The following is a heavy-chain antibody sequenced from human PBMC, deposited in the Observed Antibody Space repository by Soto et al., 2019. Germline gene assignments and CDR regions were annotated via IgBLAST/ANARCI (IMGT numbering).Heavy chain of an antibody. Sequence: EVQLLESGGGLVQPGGSLRLSCAASGFTFSSYAMSWVRQAPGKGLEWVSAISGSGGSTYYADSVKGRFTISRDNSKNTLYLQMNSLRAEDTAVYYCAKDPSSLGYSCAEGGYWGQGTLVTVSS. CDR1: GFTFSSYA. D-gene: IGHD6-19*01. CDR3: AKDPSSLGYSCAEGGY. V-gene: IGHV3-23*01. J-gene: IGHJ4*02. CDR2: ISGSGGST.